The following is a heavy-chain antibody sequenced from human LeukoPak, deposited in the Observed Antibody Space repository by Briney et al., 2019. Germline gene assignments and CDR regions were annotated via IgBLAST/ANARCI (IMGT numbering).Heavy chain of an antibody. V-gene: IGHV4-39*01. D-gene: IGHD1-26*01. CDR1: GGSISSSSYY. J-gene: IGHJ4*02. Sequence: PSETLSPTCTVSGGSISSSSYYWGWIRQPPGKGLEWIGSIYYSGSTYYNPSLKSRVTISVDTSKNQFSLKLSSVTAADTAVYYCARHGDGESGSYYPLGYWGQGTLVTVSS. CDR3: ARHGDGESGSYYPLGY. CDR2: IYYSGST.